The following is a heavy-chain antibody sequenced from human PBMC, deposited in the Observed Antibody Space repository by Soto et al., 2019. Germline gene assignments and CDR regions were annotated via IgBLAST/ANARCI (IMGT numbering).Heavy chain of an antibody. V-gene: IGHV4-39*01. J-gene: IGHJ4*02. CDR2: ISYSGST. CDR1: GGSIGSSSYY. CDR3: ASYYYDSSGYYYVPGVY. D-gene: IGHD3-22*01. Sequence: SETLSLTCAVSGGSIGSSSYYWGWIRQPPGKGLEWIGSISYSGSTYYNPSLKSRVTISVDTSKNQFSLKLSSVTAADTAVYYCASYYYDSSGYYYVPGVYWGQGTLVTVSS.